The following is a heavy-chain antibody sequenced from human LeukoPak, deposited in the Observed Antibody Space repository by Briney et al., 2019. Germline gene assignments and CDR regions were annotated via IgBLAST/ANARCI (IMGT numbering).Heavy chain of an antibody. Sequence: SEALSLTCAVYGGSFSGYYWSWIRQPPGEGLEWIGEINHSGSTNYNPSLKRRVTISVDTSKNQFSLKLSSVTAADTAVYYCVRQRSYFPRVIDYWGQGTLVTVSS. D-gene: IGHD2/OR15-2a*01. CDR1: GGSFSGYY. CDR2: INHSGST. J-gene: IGHJ4*02. V-gene: IGHV4-34*01. CDR3: VRQRSYFPRVIDY.